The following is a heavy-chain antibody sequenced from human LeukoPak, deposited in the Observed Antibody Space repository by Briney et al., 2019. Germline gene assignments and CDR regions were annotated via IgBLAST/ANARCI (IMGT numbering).Heavy chain of an antibody. V-gene: IGHV3-48*01. CDR3: ARPQYSSGWLPSTEYFHH. J-gene: IGHJ1*01. CDR2: ISTNSSTI. D-gene: IGHD6-19*01. Sequence: GGSLRLSCAASGFTFSSYSMNWVRQAPGKGLEWVSYISTNSSTIYYADSVKGRFTISRDNAKNSLYLQMNSLRAEDTAVYYCARPQYSSGWLPSTEYFHHWGQGTLVTVSS. CDR1: GFTFSSYS.